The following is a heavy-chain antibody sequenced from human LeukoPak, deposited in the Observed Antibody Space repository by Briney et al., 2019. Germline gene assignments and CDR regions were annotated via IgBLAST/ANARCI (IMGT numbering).Heavy chain of an antibody. V-gene: IGHV1-8*01. CDR1: GYTFTSYD. CDR2: MNPNSGNT. D-gene: IGHD6-13*01. CDR3: ARGRIAAAGIFY. J-gene: IGHJ4*02. Sequence: ASVKVSCKASGYTFTSYDINWVRQATGQGLEWMGWMNPNSGNTGYARKFQGRVTMTRNTSISTAYMELSSLRSEDTAVYYCARGRIAAAGIFYWGQGTLVTVSS.